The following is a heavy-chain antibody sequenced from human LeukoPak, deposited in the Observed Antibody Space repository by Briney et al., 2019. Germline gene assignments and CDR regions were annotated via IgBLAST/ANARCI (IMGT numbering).Heavy chain of an antibody. V-gene: IGHV1-69*13. D-gene: IGHD5-24*01. Sequence: ASVKVSCKASGGTFSSYAISWVRQAPGQGLEWMGRIIPIFGTANYAQKFQGRVTITADESTSTAYMELSSLRSEDTAVYYCARDYGEMATISFFDIWGQGTMVTVSS. J-gene: IGHJ3*02. CDR1: GGTFSSYA. CDR3: ARDYGEMATISFFDI. CDR2: IIPIFGTA.